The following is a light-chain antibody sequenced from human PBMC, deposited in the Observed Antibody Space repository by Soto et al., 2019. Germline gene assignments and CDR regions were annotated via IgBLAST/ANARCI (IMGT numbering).Light chain of an antibody. CDR2: GNS. V-gene: IGLV1-40*01. CDR1: SSNIGAGYD. Sequence: QSVLTQPPSVSGAPGQRVTISCTGSSSNIGAGYDVHWYQQLPGTAPKLLTYGNSNRPSGVPDRFSGSKSGTSASLAITGLQAEDEADYYCQSYDSSLSLVVFGGGTQLTVL. CDR3: QSYDSSLSLVV. J-gene: IGLJ2*01.